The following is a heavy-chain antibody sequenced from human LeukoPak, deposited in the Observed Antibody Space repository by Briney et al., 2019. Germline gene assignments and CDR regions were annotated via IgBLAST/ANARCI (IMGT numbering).Heavy chain of an antibody. V-gene: IGHV1-69*13. CDR2: IIPIFGTA. D-gene: IGHD2-15*01. CDR3: ARETVVVAATAPDNWFDP. Sequence: SVKVSCKASGGTFSSYAISWVRQAPGQGLEWMGGIIPIFGTANYAQKFQGRVTITADESTSTAYMELSSLRSEDTAVYYCARETVVVAATAPDNWFDPWGQGTLVTVSS. J-gene: IGHJ5*02. CDR1: GGTFSSYA.